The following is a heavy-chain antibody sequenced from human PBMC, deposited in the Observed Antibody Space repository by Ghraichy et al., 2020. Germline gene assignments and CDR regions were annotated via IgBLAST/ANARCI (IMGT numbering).Heavy chain of an antibody. CDR3: ASLPVQLWPRGYFDY. Sequence: SVKVSCKAAGATFSSYAISWERESPVQGLEWMGGIIPIFGTANYAQKFQGRVTITADESTSTAYMELSSLRSEDTAVYYCASLPVQLWPRGYFDYWGQGILVTVSS. D-gene: IGHD5-18*01. J-gene: IGHJ4*02. V-gene: IGHV1-69*13. CDR1: GATFSSYA. CDR2: IIPIFGTA.